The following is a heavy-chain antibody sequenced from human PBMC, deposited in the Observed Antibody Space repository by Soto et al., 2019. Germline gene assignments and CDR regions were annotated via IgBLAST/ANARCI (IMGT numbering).Heavy chain of an antibody. J-gene: IGHJ6*02. CDR1: GFTFSSYA. CDR2: ISGSGGST. D-gene: IGHD3-9*01. V-gene: IGHV3-23*01. CDR3: AKVYDILTVYYEPLVMAV. Sequence: GGSLRLSCAASGFTFSSYAMSWVRQAPGKGLEWVSAISGSGGSTYYADSVKGRFTISRDNSKNTLYLQMNSLRAEDTAVYYCAKVYDILTVYYEPLVMAVGGQGTTVTVSS.